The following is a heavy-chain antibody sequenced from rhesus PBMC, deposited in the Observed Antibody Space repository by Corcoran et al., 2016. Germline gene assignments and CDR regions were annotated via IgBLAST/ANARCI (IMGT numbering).Heavy chain of an antibody. Sequence: EVQLVETGGGLVQPGGSLKLSCAASGFTFSSYGMSWVRQAPGKGLEWVSAINRGGGSTYYPDSVKGRCTISRDNSKNTLSLQMNSLRAEDTAVYDCAKDPTIVGLVRFKGFDVWGPGVLVTVSS. CDR2: INRGGGST. D-gene: IGHD3-3*01. J-gene: IGHJ5-1*01. CDR1: GFTFSSYG. V-gene: IGHV3S5*01. CDR3: AKDPTIVGLVRFKGFDV.